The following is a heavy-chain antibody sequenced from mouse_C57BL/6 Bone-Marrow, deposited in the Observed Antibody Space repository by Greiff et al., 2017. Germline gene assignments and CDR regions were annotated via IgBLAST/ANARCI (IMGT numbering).Heavy chain of an antibody. Sequence: EVKLMESGGGLVKPGGSLKLSCAASGFTFSDYGMHWVRQAPEKGLEWVAYISSGSSTIYYAKTVKGRFTISRDNAKNTRFLQMTRLRSEDTAMYYCARGYYVDYWGQGTTLTVSS. CDR1: GFTFSDYG. CDR2: ISSGSSTI. CDR3: ARGYYVDY. V-gene: IGHV5-17*01. J-gene: IGHJ2*01.